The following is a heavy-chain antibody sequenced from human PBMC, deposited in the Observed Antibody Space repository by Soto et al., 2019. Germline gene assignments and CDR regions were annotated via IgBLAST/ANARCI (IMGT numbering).Heavy chain of an antibody. CDR2: INAGNGNT. CDR3: ARVSHPYYDILTGYSPFDY. D-gene: IGHD3-9*01. V-gene: IGHV1-3*01. CDR1: GYTFTSYA. J-gene: IGHJ4*02. Sequence: SGKVCCKASGYTFTSYAMHWVRQAPGQSLEWMGWINAGNGNTKYSQKLQGRVTITRDTSASTAYMELSSLRSEDTAVYYCARVSHPYYDILTGYSPFDYWGQGTLVTVSS.